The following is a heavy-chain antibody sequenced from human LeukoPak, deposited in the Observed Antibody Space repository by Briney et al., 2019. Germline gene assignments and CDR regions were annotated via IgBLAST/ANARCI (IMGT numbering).Heavy chain of an antibody. D-gene: IGHD3-10*01. V-gene: IGHV3-23*01. CDR3: AKVPYSDYGSGRPPFMDA. J-gene: IGHJ6*02. CDR2: ISDSGDNT. Sequence: GGSLRLSCAASGFTFSSYIMSWVRQAPGKGLDWVATISDSGDNTYYADSVEGRFTISRDNSKNTLYLQMNSLRDEDTAIYYCAKVPYSDYGSGRPPFMDAWGQGTTVAISS. CDR1: GFTFSSYI.